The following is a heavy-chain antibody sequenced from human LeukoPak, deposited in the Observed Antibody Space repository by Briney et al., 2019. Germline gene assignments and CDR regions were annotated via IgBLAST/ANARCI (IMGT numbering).Heavy chain of an antibody. CDR1: GYTFTDYY. Sequence: ATVKISCKVSGYTFTDYYMHWVQQAPGKGLEWMGLVDPEDGETIYAEEFQGRVTITADTSTDTAYMELSSLRSEDTAVYYCATLGGTGYSSGWLTGTNEVKYNWFDPWGQGTLVTVSS. V-gene: IGHV1-69-2*01. J-gene: IGHJ5*02. D-gene: IGHD6-19*01. CDR2: VDPEDGET. CDR3: ATLGGTGYSSGWLTGTNEVKYNWFDP.